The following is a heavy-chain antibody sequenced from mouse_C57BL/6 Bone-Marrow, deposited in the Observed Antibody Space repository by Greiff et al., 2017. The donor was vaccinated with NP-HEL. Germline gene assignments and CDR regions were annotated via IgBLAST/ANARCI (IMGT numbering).Heavy chain of an antibody. Sequence: QVQLQQSGPELVKPGASVKISCKASGYAFSSSWMNWVKQRPGKGLEWIGRIYPGDGDTNYNGKFKGKATLTADKYSSTAYMQLSSLTSEDSAVYFCARAAPFDYWGQGTTLTVSS. J-gene: IGHJ2*01. CDR2: IYPGDGDT. V-gene: IGHV1-82*01. CDR3: ARAAPFDY. CDR1: GYAFSSSW.